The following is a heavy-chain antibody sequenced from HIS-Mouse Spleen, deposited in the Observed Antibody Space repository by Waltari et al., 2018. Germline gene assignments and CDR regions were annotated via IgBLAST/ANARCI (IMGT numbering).Heavy chain of an antibody. Sequence: QLQLQESGPGLVKPSETLSLTCPVPGGSISSSSYYWVWIRQPPGKGLAWIGSIYYSGSTYYNPSLKSRVTISVDTSKNQFSLKLSSVTAADTAVYYCAREIPYSSSWYDWYFDLWGRGTLVTVSS. D-gene: IGHD6-13*01. CDR1: GGSISSSSYY. CDR3: AREIPYSSSWYDWYFDL. J-gene: IGHJ2*01. CDR2: IYYSGST. V-gene: IGHV4-39*07.